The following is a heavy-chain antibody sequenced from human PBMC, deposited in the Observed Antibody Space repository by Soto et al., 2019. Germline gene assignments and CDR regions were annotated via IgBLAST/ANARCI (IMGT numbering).Heavy chain of an antibody. D-gene: IGHD3-10*01. J-gene: IGHJ6*02. CDR1: GGTFSSYT. CDR3: ARGGYYGSGSYYNKLSSYYYYGMDV. V-gene: IGHV1-69*02. Sequence: QVQLVQSGAEVKKPGSSVKVSCKASGGTFSSYTISWVRQAPGQGLEWMGRIIPILGIANYAQKFQGRVTITADKSTSTAYMELSSLRSEDTAVYYCARGGYYGSGSYYNKLSSYYYYGMDVWGQGTTVTVSS. CDR2: IIPILGIA.